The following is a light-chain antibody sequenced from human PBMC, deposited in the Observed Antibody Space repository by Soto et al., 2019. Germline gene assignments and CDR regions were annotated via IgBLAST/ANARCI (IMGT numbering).Light chain of an antibody. CDR1: QRISSY. CDR3: QQRYSTPRT. J-gene: IGKJ2*01. Sequence: DIQMTQSPSSLSASIGDRVTITCRASQRISSYLNWYQQKPGKAPKLLIYAASSLQSGVPSRFSGSGSETDFTLTISSLQPEDFETYYCQQRYSTPRTFGQGTKLEIK. V-gene: IGKV1-39*01. CDR2: AAS.